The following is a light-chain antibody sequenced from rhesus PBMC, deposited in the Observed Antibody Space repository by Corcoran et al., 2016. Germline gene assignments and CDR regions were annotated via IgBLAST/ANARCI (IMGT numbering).Light chain of an antibody. CDR3: QQGYSTPPT. J-gene: IGKJ4*01. V-gene: IGKV1-33*02. CDR1: QGISNA. Sequence: DIQMSQSPSSLSASVGDKVTITCRASQGISNALAWYQQKPGKAPKLLIYATSSLESVVPSRFSGIRSGRDFTLTISSLQPEDFATYYCQQGYSTPPTYGGGTKVELK. CDR2: ATS.